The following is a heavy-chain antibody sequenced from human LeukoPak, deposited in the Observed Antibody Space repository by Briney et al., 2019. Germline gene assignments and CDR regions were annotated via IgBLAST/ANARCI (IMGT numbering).Heavy chain of an antibody. D-gene: IGHD3-16*02. CDR2: ISYSGST. J-gene: IGHJ4*02. V-gene: IGHV4-59*01. CDR1: GGSISSYY. CDR3: ARYVWGSYPTFEDY. Sequence: SETLSLTCTVSGGSISSYYWSWIRQPPGKGLEWIGYISYSGSTNYNPSLKSRVTISVDTSKNQFSLKLSSVTAADTAVYYCARYVWGSYPTFEDYWGQGTPGTVSS.